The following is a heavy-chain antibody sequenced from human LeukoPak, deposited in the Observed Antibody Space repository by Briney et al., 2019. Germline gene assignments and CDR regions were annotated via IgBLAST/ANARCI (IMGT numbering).Heavy chain of an antibody. Sequence: GGSLRLSCAASGLAFSAYKMHWVRQAPGKGLMWVSRIKGDGIDTIGADFVKGRFTTSRDNAKNTLYLQMNSLRAEDTATYYCVRDQSLWALDIWGQGTTVTVSS. J-gene: IGHJ3*02. CDR2: IKGDGIDT. V-gene: IGHV3-74*01. CDR1: GLAFSAYK. D-gene: IGHD1-26*01. CDR3: VRDQSLWALDI.